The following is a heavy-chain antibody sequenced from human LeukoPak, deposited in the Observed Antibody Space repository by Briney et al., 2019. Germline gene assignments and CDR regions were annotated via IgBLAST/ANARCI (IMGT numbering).Heavy chain of an antibody. Sequence: GGSLRLSCAASGFTFSSYAMHWVRQAPGKGLEWVAVISYDGSNKYYADSVKGRFTISRDNSKNTLYLQMNSLRAEDTAVYYCARVGFTYYYDSSGPFDYWGQGTLVTVSS. CDR3: ARVGFTYYYDSSGPFDY. CDR2: ISYDGSNK. CDR1: GFTFSSYA. D-gene: IGHD3-22*01. V-gene: IGHV3-30*04. J-gene: IGHJ4*02.